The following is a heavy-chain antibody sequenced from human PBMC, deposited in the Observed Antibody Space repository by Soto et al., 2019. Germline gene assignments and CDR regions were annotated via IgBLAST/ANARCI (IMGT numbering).Heavy chain of an antibody. V-gene: IGHV3-74*01. CDR3: ARYDSSGYYWPYYYYGMDV. D-gene: IGHD3-22*01. CDR2: ISTDGSVT. CDR1: GLTFSSYW. Sequence: GGSLRLSCAASGLTFSSYWMHWVRQAPGKGLVWVSRISTDGSVTTYADSVKGRFTISRDNAKNSLYLQMNSLRAEDTAVYYCARYDSSGYYWPYYYYGMDVWGQGTTVTVSS. J-gene: IGHJ6*02.